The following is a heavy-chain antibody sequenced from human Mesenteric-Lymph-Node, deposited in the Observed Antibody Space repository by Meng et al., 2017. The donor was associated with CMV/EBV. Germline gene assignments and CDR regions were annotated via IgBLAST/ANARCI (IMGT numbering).Heavy chain of an antibody. CDR2: INHSGGT. CDR1: GGSFSCYY. CDR3: ARGSSYDILTGYFDY. V-gene: IGHV4-34*01. D-gene: IGHD3-9*01. J-gene: IGHJ4*02. Sequence: QVHLPQWGAGLVKPSETLSVTCAVYGGSFSCYYCNCIRQSPEKGLEWIGEINHSGGTTYNPSFTSRIIISVDTSTNQISLNMSSVTAADTAVYYCARGSSYDILTGYFDYWGQGALVTVFS.